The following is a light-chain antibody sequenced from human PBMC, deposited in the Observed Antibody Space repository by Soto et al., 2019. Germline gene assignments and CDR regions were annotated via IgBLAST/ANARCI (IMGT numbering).Light chain of an antibody. CDR1: SSDVGGYKY. CDR3: SSNKIGSTYV. CDR2: DVS. V-gene: IGLV2-11*01. Sequence: QSALTQPRSVSGSPGQSVTIPCTGISSDVGGYKYVSWYQQHPGKVPKLIIYDVSSRPSGVPDRFSGSKSGNTASLTISGLQAEDEALYYCSSNKIGSTYVFGTGTKLTVL. J-gene: IGLJ1*01.